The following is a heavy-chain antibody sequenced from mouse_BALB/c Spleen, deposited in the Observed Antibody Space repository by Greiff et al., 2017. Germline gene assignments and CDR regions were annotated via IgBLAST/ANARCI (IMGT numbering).Heavy chain of an antibody. J-gene: IGHJ3*01. V-gene: IGHV1S81*02. D-gene: IGHD4-1*01. Sequence: QVQLQQSGAELVKPGASVKLSCKASGYTFTSYYMYWVKQRPGQGLEWIGGINPSNGGTNFNEKFKSKATLAVDKSSSTAYMQLSSLTSEDSAVYYWTRSQTGTGFAYWGQGTLVTVSA. CDR2: INPSNGGT. CDR1: GYTFTSYY. CDR3: TRSQTGTGFAY.